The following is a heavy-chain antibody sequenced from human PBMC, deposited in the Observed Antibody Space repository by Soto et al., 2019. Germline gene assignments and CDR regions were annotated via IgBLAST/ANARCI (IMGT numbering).Heavy chain of an antibody. CDR3: APTIAAAGTGPAFDI. Sequence: SVKVSCKASGGTFSSYAISWVRQAPGQGLEWMGGIIPIFGTANYAQKFQGRVTITADESTSTAYMELSSLRSEDTAVYYCAPTIAAAGTGPAFDIWGQGTMVTVSS. V-gene: IGHV1-69*13. J-gene: IGHJ3*02. CDR2: IIPIFGTA. D-gene: IGHD6-13*01. CDR1: GGTFSSYA.